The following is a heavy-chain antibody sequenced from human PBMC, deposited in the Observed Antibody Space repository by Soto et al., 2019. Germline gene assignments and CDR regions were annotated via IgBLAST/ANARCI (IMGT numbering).Heavy chain of an antibody. V-gene: IGHV1-69*13. CDR2: IIPIFGTA. Sequence: SVKVACKASGGTFSSYAISWVRQAPGQGLEWMGGIIPIFGTANYAQKFQGRVTITADESTSTAYVELSSLRSEDTAVYYCARAGRDGYNWVFDYWGQGALVTVSS. CDR1: GGTFSSYA. D-gene: IGHD5-12*01. J-gene: IGHJ4*02. CDR3: ARAGRDGYNWVFDY.